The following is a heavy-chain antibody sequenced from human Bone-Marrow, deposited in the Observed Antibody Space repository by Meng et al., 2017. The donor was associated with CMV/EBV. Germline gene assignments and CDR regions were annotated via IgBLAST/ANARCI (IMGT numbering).Heavy chain of an antibody. D-gene: IGHD1-26*01. Sequence: GESLKISCAASGFIFSNNEMNWVRQAPGKGLEWVSYISSSGSTIYYADSVKGRFTISRDNAKNSLYLQMNSLRAEDTAVYYCARSQSGSYSREYYFDYWGQGTLVTVSS. V-gene: IGHV3-48*03. CDR3: ARSQSGSYSREYYFDY. CDR2: ISSSGSTI. CDR1: GFIFSNNE. J-gene: IGHJ4*02.